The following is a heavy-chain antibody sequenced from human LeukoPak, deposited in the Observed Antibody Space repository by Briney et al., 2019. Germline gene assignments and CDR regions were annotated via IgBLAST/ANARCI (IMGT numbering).Heavy chain of an antibody. CDR2: IYYSGST. V-gene: IGHV4-59*11. D-gene: IGHD3-10*01. J-gene: IGHJ6*02. Sequence: SETLSLTCTVSGGSISSHYWSWIRQPPGKGLEWIGYIYYSGSTNYNPSLKSRVTISVDRSKNQFSLKLSSVTAADTAVYYCARDRGYYGMDVWGQGATVTVSS. CDR1: GGSISSHY. CDR3: ARDRGYYGMDV.